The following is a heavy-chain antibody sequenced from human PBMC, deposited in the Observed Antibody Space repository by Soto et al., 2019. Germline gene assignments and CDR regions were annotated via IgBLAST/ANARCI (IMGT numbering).Heavy chain of an antibody. V-gene: IGHV4-39*01. CDR3: ARLGSRDTSMDFDF. J-gene: IGHJ4*02. CDR2: IYYSGST. Sequence: PSETLSLTCTVSGGSISSSNCYWGWIRQPPGKGLEWIGSIYYSGSTFYNPSLKGRVTISVDTSKNQFSLKLSSVTAADTAVFYCARLGSRDTSMDFDFWGQGTLVTVSS. CDR1: GGSISSSNCY. D-gene: IGHD5-18*01.